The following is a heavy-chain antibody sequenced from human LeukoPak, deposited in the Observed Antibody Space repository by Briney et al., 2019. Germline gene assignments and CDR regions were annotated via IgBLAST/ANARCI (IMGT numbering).Heavy chain of an antibody. V-gene: IGHV4-4*09. J-gene: IGHJ4*02. CDR2: INTKGET. CDR1: GVSMSAYQ. Sequence: PSETLSLTCTVSGVSMSAYQWSWVRQSPEKGLEWIGCINTKGETSYNPSLKSRVTTSVDTSKSQFSLRLTSVTAADTAVYYCATSNDAKIAPFDHWGQGAPVTVSS. D-gene: IGHD2-21*01. CDR3: ATSNDAKIAPFDH.